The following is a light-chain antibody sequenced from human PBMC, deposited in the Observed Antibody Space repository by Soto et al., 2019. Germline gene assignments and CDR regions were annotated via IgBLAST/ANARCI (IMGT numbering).Light chain of an antibody. J-gene: IGKJ4*01. V-gene: IGKV3-11*01. CDR2: DPS. Sequence: ETVLTQSPATLSFSPGERPTLSCRASQSLSSYLAGYQQKPGQAPRLLIYDPSNRATGIPARFSGCGSGTDFSVSIKSLEPGQFAADHGQERSNWPLTFGGGSKVDTK. CDR3: QERSNWPLT. CDR1: QSLSSY.